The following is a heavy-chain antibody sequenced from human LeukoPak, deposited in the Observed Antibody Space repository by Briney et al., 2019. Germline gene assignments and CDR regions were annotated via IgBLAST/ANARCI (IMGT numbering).Heavy chain of an antibody. V-gene: IGHV4-34*01. Sequence: PSETLSLTCAVYGGSFSGYYWSWIRQPPGKGLEWIGEINHSGRTNYNPSLKSRVTISVDTSKNQFSLKLSSVTAADTAVYYCARGAAAGTWYFQHWGQGTLVTVSS. CDR1: GGSFSGYY. CDR3: ARGAAAGTWYFQH. CDR2: INHSGRT. D-gene: IGHD6-13*01. J-gene: IGHJ1*01.